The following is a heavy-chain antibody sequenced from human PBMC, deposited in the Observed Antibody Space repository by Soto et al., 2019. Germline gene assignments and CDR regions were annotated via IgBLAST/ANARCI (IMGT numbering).Heavy chain of an antibody. CDR2: INAGNGNT. Sequence: ASVKVSCKASGYTFTSYAIHWVRQAPGQRLEWMGWINAGNGNTKYSQKFQGRVTITRDTSASTAYMELSSLRSEDTAVYYCARDRSSSGWYAWFDPWGQGTLVTVSS. D-gene: IGHD6-19*01. CDR1: GYTFTSYA. J-gene: IGHJ5*02. CDR3: ARDRSSSGWYAWFDP. V-gene: IGHV1-3*01.